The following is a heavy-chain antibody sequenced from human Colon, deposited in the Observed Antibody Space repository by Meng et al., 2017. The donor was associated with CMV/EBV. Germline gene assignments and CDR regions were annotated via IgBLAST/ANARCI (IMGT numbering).Heavy chain of an antibody. CDR3: ARAARDRIHYYGSGSYFDS. Sequence: GSLRLSCAVSGGSITQNYWSWIRQAPGKGLEWIGYTYYSGSTNYNPSLKSRVTISVDTSKNQFSLRLTSVTAADTAIYYCARAARDRIHYYGSGSYFDSWGQGTLVTVSS. V-gene: IGHV4-59*01. J-gene: IGHJ4*02. D-gene: IGHD3-10*01. CDR2: TYYSGST. CDR1: GGSITQNY.